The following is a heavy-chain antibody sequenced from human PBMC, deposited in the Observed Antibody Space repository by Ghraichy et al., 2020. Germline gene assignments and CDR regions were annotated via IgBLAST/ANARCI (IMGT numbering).Heavy chain of an antibody. Sequence: SETLSLTCTVSGGSIRSGDHYWSWIRQPPGKGLEWIGYIYYSGNTYYSPSLKSRVAMSVDTSKNQFSLKVSSVTAADTAVYYCAREHVIWSGSHRAMDVWGLGATVTVAS. CDR1: GGSIRSGDHY. V-gene: IGHV4-30-4*01. CDR3: AREHVIWSGSHRAMDV. CDR2: IYYSGNT. J-gene: IGHJ6*02. D-gene: IGHD3-3*01.